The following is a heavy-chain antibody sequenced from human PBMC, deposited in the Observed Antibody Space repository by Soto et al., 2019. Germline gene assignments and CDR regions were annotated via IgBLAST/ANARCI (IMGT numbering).Heavy chain of an antibody. V-gene: IGHV1-2*04. CDR1: GYNLTGQY. J-gene: IGHJ4*02. CDR3: ARGYCSSTSCHFDY. D-gene: IGHD2-2*01. CDR2: INPNSGST. Sequence: ASVKVSCKASGYNLTGQYIHWVRQAPGQGLEWMGWINPNSGSTNYAQKFQGWVTMTRDTSISTAYMELSRLRSDDTAVYYCARGYCSSTSCHFDYWGQGTLVTVSS.